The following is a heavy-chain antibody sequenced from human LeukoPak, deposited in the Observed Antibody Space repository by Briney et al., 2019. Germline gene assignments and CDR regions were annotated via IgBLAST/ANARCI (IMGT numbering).Heavy chain of an antibody. V-gene: IGHV4-34*01. CDR1: GGSFSGYY. Sequence: PSETLSLTCAVYGGSFSGYYWSWIRQPPGKGLEWIGEINHGGSTNYNPSLKSRVTISVDTSKNQFSLKLSSVTAADTAVYYCARGFGARDYWGQGTLVTVSS. J-gene: IGHJ4*02. CDR2: INHGGST. CDR3: ARGFGARDY. D-gene: IGHD1-26*01.